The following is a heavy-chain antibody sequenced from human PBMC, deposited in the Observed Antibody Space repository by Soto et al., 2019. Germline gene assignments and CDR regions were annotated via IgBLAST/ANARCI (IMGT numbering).Heavy chain of an antibody. V-gene: IGHV4-38-2*02. CDR1: GDSISSGSY. J-gene: IGHJ4*03. Sequence: SETLSLTCTVSGDSISSGSYWGWIRQPPGEGPEWIASIYHVGTTFYNPSLKSRISISVDTSKNQFSLRLTSVTAADTATYYCARVHVMVVAGSTFDYWGPGTMVTVS. D-gene: IGHD6-19*01. CDR2: IYHVGTT. CDR3: ARVHVMVVAGSTFDY.